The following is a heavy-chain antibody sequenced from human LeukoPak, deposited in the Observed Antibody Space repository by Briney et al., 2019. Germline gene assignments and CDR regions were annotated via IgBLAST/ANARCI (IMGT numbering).Heavy chain of an antibody. V-gene: IGHV3-30*04. Sequence: SCKASGFTFSSYAMHWVRQAPGKGLEWVAVISYDGSNKYYADSVKGRFTISRDNSKNTLYLQMNSLRAEDTAVYYCARGVAAAGRYYYYYMDVWGKGTTVTVSS. J-gene: IGHJ6*03. CDR2: ISYDGSNK. CDR3: ARGVAAAGRYYYYYMDV. D-gene: IGHD6-13*01. CDR1: GFTFSSYA.